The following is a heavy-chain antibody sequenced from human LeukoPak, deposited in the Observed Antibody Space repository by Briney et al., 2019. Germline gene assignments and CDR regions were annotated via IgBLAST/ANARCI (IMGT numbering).Heavy chain of an antibody. CDR1: GYTFTSYD. D-gene: IGHD2-2*01. J-gene: IGHJ4*02. Sequence: ASVKVSCKASGYTFTSYDINWVRQATGQGLEWMGWMNPNSGNTGYAQKFQGRVTMTRNTSISTAYMELSSLRSEDTAVYYCARGLLDCSSTSCYRLDYWGQGTLVTVSS. CDR2: MNPNSGNT. CDR3: ARGLLDCSSTSCYRLDY. V-gene: IGHV1-8*01.